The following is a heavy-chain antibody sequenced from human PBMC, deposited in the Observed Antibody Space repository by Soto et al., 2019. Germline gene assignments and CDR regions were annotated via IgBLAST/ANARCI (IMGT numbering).Heavy chain of an antibody. CDR3: AHFILGGTFVWGVSFDY. Sequence: QITLNESGPTLVKPMQTLTLTCNFSGLSLDSTAVGVSWLRQPPGKALEFLALIYWDGDKRYNPSLTNTVIITTDTSKWQVVLTMDGMAPADTGKYCCAHFILGGTFVWGVSFDYWGQGVLVTVSS. D-gene: IGHD3-10*01. J-gene: IGHJ4*02. V-gene: IGHV2-5*02. CDR2: IYWDGDK. CDR1: GLSLDSTAVG.